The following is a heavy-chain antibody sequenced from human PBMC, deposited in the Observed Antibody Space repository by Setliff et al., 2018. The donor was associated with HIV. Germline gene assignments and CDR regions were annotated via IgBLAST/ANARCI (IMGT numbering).Heavy chain of an antibody. J-gene: IGHJ3*02. CDR3: ARDYLHVFDI. Sequence: ASVKVSCKASGYTFTDYYIHWVRQAPGQGLEWMGWINSASGGTNYAQNFQGRVTVTRETSINTAYVKLNSLKSDDTAVYYCARDYLHVFDIWGQGTMVTVSS. CDR1: GYTFTDYY. CDR2: INSASGGT. V-gene: IGHV1-2*02.